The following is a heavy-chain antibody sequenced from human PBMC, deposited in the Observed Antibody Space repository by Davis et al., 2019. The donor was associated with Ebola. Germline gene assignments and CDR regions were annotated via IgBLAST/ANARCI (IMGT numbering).Heavy chain of an antibody. CDR1: GFTFSSYW. CDR3: AIPDCSGADCYSVYIKN. V-gene: IGHV3-74*01. J-gene: IGHJ4*02. D-gene: IGHD2-15*01. Sequence: GESLKISCAASGFTFSSYWMHWVRQAPGKGLVWVSRINSDGSSTSYADFVKGRFTISRDNAKNTLYLQMNSLRAEDTAVYYCAIPDCSGADCYSVYIKNWGQGTLVTVSS. CDR2: INSDGSST.